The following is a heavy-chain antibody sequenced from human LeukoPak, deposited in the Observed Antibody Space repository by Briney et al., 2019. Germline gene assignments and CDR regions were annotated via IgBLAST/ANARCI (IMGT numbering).Heavy chain of an antibody. CDR2: VYQSGTT. D-gene: IGHD5-18*01. CDR3: ARICIRNGYSSYFDC. CDR1: GFSISRGHH. Sequence: SETLSLACTVSGFSISRGHHWGWVRQPPGAGLESIGSVYQSGTTYYNPSLKSRVTTSVDMSKNQFSLRLTPVTAADTAVYYCARICIRNGYSSYFDCWGQGTLVTVSS. J-gene: IGHJ4*02. V-gene: IGHV4-38-2*02.